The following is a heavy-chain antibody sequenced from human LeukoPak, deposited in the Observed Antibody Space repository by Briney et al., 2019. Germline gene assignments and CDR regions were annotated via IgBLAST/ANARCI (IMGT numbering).Heavy chain of an antibody. CDR3: AELGITMIGGV. CDR2: IGSSGTNI. V-gene: IGHV3-48*03. D-gene: IGHD3-10*02. J-gene: IGHJ6*04. Sequence: PGGSLRLSCAASGFTFSSYEMNWVRQAPGKGLEWVSYIGSSGTNIYYADSVKGRFTISRDNAKNSLYLQMNSLRAEDTAVYYCAELGITMIGGVWGKGTTVTVSS. CDR1: GFTFSSYE.